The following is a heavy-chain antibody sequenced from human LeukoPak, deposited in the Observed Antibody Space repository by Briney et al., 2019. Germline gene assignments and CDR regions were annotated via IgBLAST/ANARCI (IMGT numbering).Heavy chain of an antibody. J-gene: IGHJ4*02. V-gene: IGHV3-23*01. CDR3: AKDRAFNYDYIWGSYRYTLAFDY. CDR2: ISGSGGST. CDR1: GFTFSSYA. Sequence: PGGSLRLSCAASGFTFSSYAMSWVRQAPGKGLEWVSAISGSGGSTYYADSVKGRFTISRDNSKNTLYLQMNSLRAEDTAVYYCAKDRAFNYDYIWGSYRYTLAFDYWGQGTLVTVSS. D-gene: IGHD3-16*02.